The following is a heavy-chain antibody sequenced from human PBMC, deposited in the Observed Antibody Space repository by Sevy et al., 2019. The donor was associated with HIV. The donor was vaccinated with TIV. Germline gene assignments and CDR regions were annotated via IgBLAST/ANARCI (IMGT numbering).Heavy chain of an antibody. J-gene: IGHJ4*02. CDR3: AKDHVSGTYYTGDFDY. D-gene: IGHD3-10*01. Sequence: GGSLRLSCAASGFTFSTYAMTWVRQAPGKGLEWDSVISYSGGSTYYADSVRGQFTISRDNSKNTLYLQMNSLRVEDTAVYYCAKDHVSGTYYTGDFDYWGQGTLVTVSS. CDR2: ISYSGGST. CDR1: GFTFSTYA. V-gene: IGHV3-23*01.